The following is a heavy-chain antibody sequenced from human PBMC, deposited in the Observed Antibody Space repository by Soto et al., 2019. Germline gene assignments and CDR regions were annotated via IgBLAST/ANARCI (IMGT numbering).Heavy chain of an antibody. D-gene: IGHD4-4*01. CDR2: IYYSGST. CDR3: ASHDYSNYPYYMDV. Sequence: SETLSLTCTVSGGSISSYYWSWIRQPPGKGLEWIGYIYYSGSTNYNPSLKSRVTISVDTSKNQFSLKLSSVTAADTTVYYCASHDYSNYPYYMDVWGKGTTVTVSS. J-gene: IGHJ6*03. CDR1: GGSISSYY. V-gene: IGHV4-59*01.